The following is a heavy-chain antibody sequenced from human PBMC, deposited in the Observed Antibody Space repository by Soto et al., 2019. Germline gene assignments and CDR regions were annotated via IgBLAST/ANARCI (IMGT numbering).Heavy chain of an antibody. J-gene: IGHJ5*02. CDR2: ISDTGGGT. CDR1: GVNFSSYA. D-gene: IGHD3-22*01. CDR3: AVGRHKTSGSNTWFDP. Sequence: GGSLRLSCAASGVNFSSYAMNWVRQAPGKGLEWVSTISDTGGGTFYAGSVKGRFTISRDNSKNTLYLQMHSLRADDSAIYFCAVGRHKTSGSNTWFDPWGRGTLVTVS. V-gene: IGHV3-23*01.